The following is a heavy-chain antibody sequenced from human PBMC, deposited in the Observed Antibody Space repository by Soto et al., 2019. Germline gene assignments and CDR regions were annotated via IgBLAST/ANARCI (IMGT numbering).Heavy chain of an antibody. Sequence: QVPLVESGGGVVQPGTSLRLSFAASGFTFSTYGMHWVRQAPGKGLDWVALIWYDGSRTHYAESVKGRFTISRDNSKNTLLLQMNSLRVEDTAVYYCAREQIGVAGSTYDYWGQGTLVTVSS. D-gene: IGHD6-19*01. CDR1: GFTFSTYG. V-gene: IGHV3-33*01. J-gene: IGHJ4*02. CDR3: AREQIGVAGSTYDY. CDR2: IWYDGSRT.